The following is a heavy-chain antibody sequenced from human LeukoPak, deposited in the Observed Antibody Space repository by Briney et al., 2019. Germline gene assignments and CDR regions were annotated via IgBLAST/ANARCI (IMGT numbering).Heavy chain of an antibody. CDR2: MNPNNGNT. D-gene: IGHD1-1*01. CDR3: ARSPMGMRALE. V-gene: IGHV1-8*01. J-gene: IGHJ4*02. Sequence: ASVKVSCKASGYTFTSYDINWVRQATGQGLQWMGWMNPNNGNTGYAQKFQGRVTMTRDTSISTAYMELSSLTSEDTAVYYCARSPMGMRALEWGQGTLVTVSS. CDR1: GYTFTSYD.